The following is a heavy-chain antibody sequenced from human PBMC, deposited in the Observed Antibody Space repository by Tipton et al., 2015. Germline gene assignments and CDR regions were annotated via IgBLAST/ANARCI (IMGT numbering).Heavy chain of an antibody. D-gene: IGHD3-22*01. CDR1: GGSISRGGSY. CDR2: MYYSGNT. J-gene: IGHJ4*02. Sequence: TLSLTCTVSGGSISRGGSYWSWIRQHPGKGLEWIGYMYYSGNTYYNPSLKSRVTISVDTSKNQFSLKLSSVTAADTAVYYCARLGSYFDRSGYDYWGQGTLVTVSS. CDR3: ARLGSYFDRSGYDY. V-gene: IGHV4-31*03.